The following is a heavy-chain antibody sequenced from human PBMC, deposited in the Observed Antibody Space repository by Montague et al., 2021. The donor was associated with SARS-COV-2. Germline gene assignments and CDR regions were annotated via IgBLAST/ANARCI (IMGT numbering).Heavy chain of an antibody. J-gene: IGHJ6*02. CDR1: GFSLSTSGMC. CDR3: ARINSDPLDYYYYGMDV. Sequence: PALVKPTQTLTLTCTFSGFSLSTSGMCVSWIRQPSGKALEWLALIDWDDDKYYSTSLKTRLTISKDTSKNQVVLTMTNMDPVDTATYYCARINSDPLDYYYYGMDVWGQGTTVTVSS. V-gene: IGHV2-70*01. D-gene: IGHD1-1*01. CDR2: IDWDDDK.